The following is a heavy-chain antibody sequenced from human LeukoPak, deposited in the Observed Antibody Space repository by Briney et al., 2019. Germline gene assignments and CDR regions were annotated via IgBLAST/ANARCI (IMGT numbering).Heavy chain of an antibody. J-gene: IGHJ4*02. CDR1: GYTFTSYD. D-gene: IGHD3-22*01. V-gene: IGHV1-2*02. CDR3: TRGETGRDSSGYFGY. Sequence: ASVKVSCKASGYTFTSYDISWVRQAPGQGLEWMGWINPNSGGTNYAQKFQGRVTVTRDTSISTAYMELSSLRSDDTAVYYCTRGETGRDSSGYFGYWGQGTLVTVSS. CDR2: INPNSGGT.